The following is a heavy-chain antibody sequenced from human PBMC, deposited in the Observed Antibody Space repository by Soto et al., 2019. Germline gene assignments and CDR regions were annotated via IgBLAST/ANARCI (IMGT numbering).Heavy chain of an antibody. V-gene: IGHV4-34*01. J-gene: IGHJ4*02. D-gene: IGHD3-10*01. Sequence: QVQLQQWGAGLLKPSETLSLTCAVYGGSFSGYYWSWIRQPPGKGLEWIGEINHSGSTNYNPSLKSRVTISVDTSKNQFSLKLSPVAAADTAVYYCARGRSSLGYWGQGTLVTVSS. CDR2: INHSGST. CDR3: ARGRSSLGY. CDR1: GGSFSGYY.